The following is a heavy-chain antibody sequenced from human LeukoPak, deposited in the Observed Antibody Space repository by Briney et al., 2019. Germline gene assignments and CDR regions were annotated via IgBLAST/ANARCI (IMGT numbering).Heavy chain of an antibody. V-gene: IGHV4-39*01. CDR3: ARRLELSGYDYTFDY. CDR1: GGSISSGTYY. CDR2: IYHSGSD. D-gene: IGHD3-22*01. Sequence: SETLSLTCTVSGGSISSGTYYWAWIRQPPGKGLEWIGDIYHSGSDYSNPSLKSRVTISVDTSKNQFSLKLSSVTAADTAGYYCARRLELSGYDYTFDYWGQGTLVTVSS. J-gene: IGHJ4*02.